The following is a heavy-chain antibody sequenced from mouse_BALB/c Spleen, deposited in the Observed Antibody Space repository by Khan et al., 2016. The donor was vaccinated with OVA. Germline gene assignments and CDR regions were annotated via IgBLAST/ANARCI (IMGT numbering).Heavy chain of an antibody. CDR3: TRSPYGNFAN. V-gene: IGHV5-9-3*01. CDR1: GFTFSTYA. CDR2: ISSDGDYT. Sequence: EVELVESGGGLVKPGGSLKLSCAASGFTFSTYAMSWVRQTPEKRLEWVATISSDGDYTYFPDNVTGRFTISRDNAKNTLCLQMTSLRSEDTAMYSGTRSPYGNFANWGQGTMVTVSA. J-gene: IGHJ3*01. D-gene: IGHD2-1*01.